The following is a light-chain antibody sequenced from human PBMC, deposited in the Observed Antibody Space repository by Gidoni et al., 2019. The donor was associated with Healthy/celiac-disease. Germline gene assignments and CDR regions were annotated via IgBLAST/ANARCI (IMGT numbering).Light chain of an antibody. CDR1: QDISNY. J-gene: IGKJ4*01. CDR2: DAS. Sequence: DIQMTQSPSSLSASVGDRVTITCQASQDISNYLNWYQQKPGKAPKLLIYDASNLETGVPSRFSGSGSGTDFTFTISSLQPEDIATYYCQQYANLPLVTFGGGTKVEIK. CDR3: QQYANLPLVT. V-gene: IGKV1-33*01.